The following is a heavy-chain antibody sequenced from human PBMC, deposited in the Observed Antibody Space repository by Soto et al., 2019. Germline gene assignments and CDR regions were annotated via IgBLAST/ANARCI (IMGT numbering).Heavy chain of an antibody. CDR3: ARDLGWLQGFDY. CDR2: ISYDGSNK. V-gene: IGHV3-30-3*01. Sequence: QVQLVESGGGVVQPGRSLRLSCAASGFTFSTYAMHWVRQAPGKGLEWVAIISYDGSNKYYADSVHGRFTISRDNSKNTLYLQMNSLGPEDTAVYYCARDLGWLQGFDYWGQGALVTVSS. CDR1: GFTFSTYA. J-gene: IGHJ4*02. D-gene: IGHD5-12*01.